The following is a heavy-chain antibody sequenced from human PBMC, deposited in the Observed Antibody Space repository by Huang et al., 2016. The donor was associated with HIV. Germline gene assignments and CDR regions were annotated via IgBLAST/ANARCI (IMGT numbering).Heavy chain of an antibody. D-gene: IGHD3-22*01. J-gene: IGHJ4*02. CDR3: ARARGYYDSSVSYYFDY. V-gene: IGHV1-69*13. CDR1: GGTFSSYA. Sequence: QVQLVQSGAEVKKPGSSVKVSCKASGGTFSSYAICWVRQAPGQGLEWVGEIIPISGTANYAQKCQGRVTITADESTSTAYMELSSLRSEDTAVYYCARARGYYDSSVSYYFDYWGQGTLVTVSS. CDR2: IIPISGTA.